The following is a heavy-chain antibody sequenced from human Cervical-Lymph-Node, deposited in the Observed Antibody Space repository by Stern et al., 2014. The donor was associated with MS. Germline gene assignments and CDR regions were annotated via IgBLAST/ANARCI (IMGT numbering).Heavy chain of an antibody. Sequence: VQLVESGGGVVQPGRSLRLSCAASGFTFSSYGMHWVRPAPGKGLEWVAVIWYDGSNKYYADSVKGRFTISRDNSKNTLYLQMNSLRAEDTAVYYCARVNGDIVVVPAAIDYYYGMDVWGQGTTVTVSS. CDR1: GFTFSSYG. J-gene: IGHJ6*02. CDR2: IWYDGSNK. CDR3: ARVNGDIVVVPAAIDYYYGMDV. V-gene: IGHV3-33*01. D-gene: IGHD2-2*01.